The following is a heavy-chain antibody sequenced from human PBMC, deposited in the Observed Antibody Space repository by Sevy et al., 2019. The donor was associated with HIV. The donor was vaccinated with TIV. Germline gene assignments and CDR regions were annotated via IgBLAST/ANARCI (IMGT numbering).Heavy chain of an antibody. V-gene: IGHV3-20*04. J-gene: IGHJ4*02. CDR3: ARSADFIMDSSFDY. Sequence: GGSLRLSCAASGFTFDDYGMSWVRQAPGKGLEWVSGINWNGGITGYADSVKGRFTISRDNAKNSLYLQMNSLRAEDTAWYYCARSADFIMDSSFDYWGQGTLVTVSS. D-gene: IGHD3-3*01. CDR2: INWNGGIT. CDR1: GFTFDDYG.